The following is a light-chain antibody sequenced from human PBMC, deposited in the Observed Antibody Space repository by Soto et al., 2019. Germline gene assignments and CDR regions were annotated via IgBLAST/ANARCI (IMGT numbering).Light chain of an antibody. V-gene: IGKV1-33*01. CDR2: DAY. J-gene: IGKJ2*01. CDR1: QDISNY. CDR3: QQYDNLYP. Sequence: DIQMTQSPSSLSASVGDRVTITCQASQDISNYLNWYQQKPGKAPKLLIYDAYNLETGVPSRFSGSGSGTEFTCNISSLQTEDIATYYWQQYDNLYPLGQGTKLEIK.